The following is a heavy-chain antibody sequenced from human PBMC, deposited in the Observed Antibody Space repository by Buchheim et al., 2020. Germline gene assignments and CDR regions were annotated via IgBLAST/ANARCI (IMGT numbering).Heavy chain of an antibody. D-gene: IGHD3-22*01. CDR3: VKHTYYYYSSGYRNFDY. CDR2: IDPSDSYT. V-gene: IGHV5-10-1*03. J-gene: IGHJ4*02. Sequence: EVQLVQSGAEVKKPGESLRIFCKGSGYSFTTYWISWVRQMSGKGLEWLGRIDPSDSYTNYSPPFQGHVTISADKSISTAYLQWSSLKSADTAMYYCVKHTYYYYSSGYRNFDYWGQGTL. CDR1: GYSFTTYW.